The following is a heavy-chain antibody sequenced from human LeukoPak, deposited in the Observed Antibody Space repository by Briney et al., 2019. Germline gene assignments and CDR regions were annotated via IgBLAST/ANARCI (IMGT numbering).Heavy chain of an antibody. V-gene: IGHV3-30-3*01. D-gene: IGHD6-13*01. CDR3: ASPVDSSSSPWVDYYYYGMDV. Sequence: PGRSLRLSCAASGFTFSSYAMHWVRQAPGKGLEWVAVISYDGSNKYYADSVKGRFTISRDNSKNTLYLQMNSLRAEDTAVCYCASPVDSSSSPWVDYYYYGMDVWGQGTTVTVSS. CDR2: ISYDGSNK. J-gene: IGHJ6*02. CDR1: GFTFSSYA.